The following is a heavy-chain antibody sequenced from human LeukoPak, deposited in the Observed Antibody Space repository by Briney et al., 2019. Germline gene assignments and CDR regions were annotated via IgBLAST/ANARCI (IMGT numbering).Heavy chain of an antibody. J-gene: IGHJ4*02. CDR3: AREGAAAGTFYFDY. V-gene: IGHV4-34*01. D-gene: IGHD6-13*01. CDR1: GDSFSGYY. CDR2: INHRGTT. Sequence: SETLSLTCAVYGDSFSGYYWSWIRQPPGKGLEWIAEINHRGTTHYNPSLKSRVNISADTSKNQFSLNLDSVTAADTAVYYCAREGAAAGTFYFDYWGQGTLVTVSS.